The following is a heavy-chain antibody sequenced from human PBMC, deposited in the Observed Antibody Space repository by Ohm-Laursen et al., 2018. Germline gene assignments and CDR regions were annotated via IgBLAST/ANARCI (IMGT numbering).Heavy chain of an antibody. CDR2: IYYSGST. Sequence: GTLSLTCTVSGGSISSYYWSWIRQPPGKGPEWIGYIYYSGSTNYNPSLKSRVTISVDTSKNQFSLKLSSVTAADTAVYYCARLPYSSGWNFDYWGQGTLVTVSS. CDR3: ARLPYSSGWNFDY. V-gene: IGHV4-59*08. CDR1: GGSISSYY. J-gene: IGHJ4*02. D-gene: IGHD6-19*01.